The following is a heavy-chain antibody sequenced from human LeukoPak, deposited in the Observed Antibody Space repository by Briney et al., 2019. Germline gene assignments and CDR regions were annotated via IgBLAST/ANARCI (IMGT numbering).Heavy chain of an antibody. CDR3: ARALWSGPVYYGMDV. CDR1: GGSFSGYY. Sequence: SETLSLTCAVYGGSFSGYYWSWIRQPPGKGLEWIGEINHSGSTNYNPSLKSRVTISVDTSKNQFSLKLSSVTAADTAVYYCARALWSGPVYYGMDVWGQGTTVTVSS. D-gene: IGHD3-10*01. V-gene: IGHV4-34*01. J-gene: IGHJ6*02. CDR2: INHSGST.